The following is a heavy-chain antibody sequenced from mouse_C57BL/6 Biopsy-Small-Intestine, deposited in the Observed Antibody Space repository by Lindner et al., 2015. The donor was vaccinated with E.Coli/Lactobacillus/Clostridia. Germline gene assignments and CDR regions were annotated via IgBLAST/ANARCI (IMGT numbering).Heavy chain of an antibody. V-gene: IGHV3-5*01. CDR1: GISITTGNYR. J-gene: IGHJ4*01. CDR3: GRVYENYAMDY. CDR2: IYYSGTI. D-gene: IGHD1-1*01. Sequence: VQLQESGPGLVKSSQTVFLTCTVTGISITTGNYRWSWIRQFPGNKLEWIGYIYYSGTITYNPSLTSRTTITRDTPKNQFFLEMNSLTAEDTATYYCGRVYENYAMDYWGQGTSVTVSS.